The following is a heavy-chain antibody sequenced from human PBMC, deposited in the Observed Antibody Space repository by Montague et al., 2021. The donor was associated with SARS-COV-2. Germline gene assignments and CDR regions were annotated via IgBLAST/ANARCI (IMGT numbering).Heavy chain of an antibody. CDR3: ARIRTDPPLLYLGVWDYYFDF. D-gene: IGHD3-16*02. V-gene: IGHV2-26*01. CDR2: IFLNGEQ. CDR1: GFSLSTSGVA. Sequence: PALVKPTQTLTLTCSFSGFSLSTSGVAVGWIRQSPGKALEWLAHIFLNGEQSVSTSLKTRLTVSRDTSTSQVVLSMTNVGPADTATYYCARIRTDPPLLYLGVWDYYFDFWGQGILVFVSS. J-gene: IGHJ4*02.